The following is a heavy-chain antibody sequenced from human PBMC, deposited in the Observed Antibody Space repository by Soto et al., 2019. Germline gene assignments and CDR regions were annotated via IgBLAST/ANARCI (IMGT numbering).Heavy chain of an antibody. CDR1: GGAFSSYA. Sequence: SVKVSCKASGGAFSSYAISWVRQAPGQGLEWMGGIIPIFGTANYAQKFQGRVTITADESTSTAYMELSSLRSEDTAVYYCAIGPSSSSIIGGYYYYYYGMDVWGQGTTVTVSS. J-gene: IGHJ6*02. CDR3: AIGPSSSSIIGGYYYYYYGMDV. CDR2: IIPIFGTA. V-gene: IGHV1-69*13. D-gene: IGHD6-6*01.